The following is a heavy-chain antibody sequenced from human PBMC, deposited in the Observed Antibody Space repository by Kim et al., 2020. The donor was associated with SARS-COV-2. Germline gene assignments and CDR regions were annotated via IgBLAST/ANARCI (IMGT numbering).Heavy chain of an antibody. Sequence: SETLSLTCTVSGGFISSGGHYWSWIRQHPGKGLEWIGYIFYSGSTYYNPSLKSRVTISVDTSKNQFSLKLSSVTAADTAVFYCAGAPYGSGSFDYWGQGTLVNVSS. CDR1: GGFISSGGHY. V-gene: IGHV4-31*03. J-gene: IGHJ4*02. CDR2: IFYSGST. CDR3: AGAPYGSGSFDY. D-gene: IGHD3-10*01.